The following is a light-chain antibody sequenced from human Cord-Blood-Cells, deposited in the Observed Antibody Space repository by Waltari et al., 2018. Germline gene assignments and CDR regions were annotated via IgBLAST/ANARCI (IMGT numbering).Light chain of an antibody. CDR2: DVS. CDR1: SSDVGGYNY. Sequence: QSALTQPRSVSGSPGQSVTISCTGTSSDVGGYNYVSWDQQHPGKAPKLMIYDVSKRPSGVPVRLSGSKSGNTASRTVSGLQAEDEADYYSCSYAGSWVFGGGTNLTVL. V-gene: IGLV2-11*01. CDR3: CSYAGSWV. J-gene: IGLJ3*02.